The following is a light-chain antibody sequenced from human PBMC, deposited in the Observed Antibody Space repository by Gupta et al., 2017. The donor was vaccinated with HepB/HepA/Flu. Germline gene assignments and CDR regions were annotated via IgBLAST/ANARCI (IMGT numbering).Light chain of an antibody. CDR1: RDISYF. CDR3: QQYHSNPPS. CDR2: DAS. J-gene: IGKJ4*01. V-gene: IGKV1-16*01. Sequence: DIQMTQSPSSLYASVGDQVNITCRASRDISYFLVLLQQKPGHAPKSLIYDASNLQSGVPSRFSGSGSGTDFTLTIRSLQPEDFASFYCQQYHSNPPSFGGGTKVEI.